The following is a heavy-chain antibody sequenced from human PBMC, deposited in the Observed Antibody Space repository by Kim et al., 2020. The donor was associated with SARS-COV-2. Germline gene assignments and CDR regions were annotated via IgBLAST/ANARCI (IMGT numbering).Heavy chain of an antibody. J-gene: IGHJ4*02. Sequence: SETLSLTCTVSGYSISSGYYWGWIRQPPGKGLEWIGSIYHSGSTYYNPSLKSRDTISVDTSKNQFSLKLSSVTAADTAVYYCAREGVGGSCDYWGQGTL. CDR2: IYHSGST. CDR1: GYSISSGYY. CDR3: AREGVGGSCDY. V-gene: IGHV4-38-2*02. D-gene: IGHD2-15*01.